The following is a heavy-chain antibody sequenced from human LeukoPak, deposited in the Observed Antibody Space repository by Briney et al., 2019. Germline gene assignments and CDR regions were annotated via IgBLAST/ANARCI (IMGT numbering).Heavy chain of an antibody. CDR1: GFTFNSYS. V-gene: IGHV3-48*01. CDR2: ISSSGSAI. D-gene: IGHD6-13*01. J-gene: IGHJ6*02. CDR3: ARDPSTSSWYVSDV. Sequence: PGGSLRLSCTASGFTFNSYSMNWVRQAPGKGLEWVSYISSSGSAIYYADSVKGRFSISRDNAKNSLYLQMSSLRADDTAVYYCARDPSTSSWYVSDVWGRGTTVTVSS.